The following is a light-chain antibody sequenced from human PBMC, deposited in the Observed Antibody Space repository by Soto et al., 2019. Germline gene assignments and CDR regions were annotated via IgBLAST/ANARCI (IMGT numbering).Light chain of an antibody. CDR1: SSDVDTYNR. CDR3: CSYAGSHTCV. Sequence: QSAPTQPRSVSGSPGQSVTISCTGTSSDVDTYNRVSWYQQPPGTAPKLMIYEVSNRPSGVPDRFSGSRSGNTASLTISGRQAEDEADYYCCSYAGSHTCVFGTGTKLTVL. J-gene: IGLJ1*01. CDR2: EVS. V-gene: IGLV2-18*02.